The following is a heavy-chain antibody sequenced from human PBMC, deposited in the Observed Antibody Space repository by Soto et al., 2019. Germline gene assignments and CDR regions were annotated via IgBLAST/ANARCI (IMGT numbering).Heavy chain of an antibody. CDR1: GFTFSSYA. CDR2: ISGSGGST. CDR3: AKGGNYDFWSGSRPTDAFDI. Sequence: GGSLRLSCAASGFTFSSYAMSWVRQAPGKGLEWVSAISGSGGSTYYADSVKGRFTISRDNSKNTLYLQMNSLRAEDTAVYYCAKGGNYDFWSGSRPTDAFDIWGQGTMVTVSS. D-gene: IGHD3-3*01. J-gene: IGHJ3*02. V-gene: IGHV3-23*01.